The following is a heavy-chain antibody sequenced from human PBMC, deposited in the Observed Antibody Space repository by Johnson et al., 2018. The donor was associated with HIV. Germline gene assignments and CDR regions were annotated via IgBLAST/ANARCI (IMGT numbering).Heavy chain of an antibody. V-gene: IGHV3-30*02. CDR3: AKDKAVVTALYDAFDI. CDR2: IRYDGSNK. Sequence: QVKLVESGGGVVQPGGSLRLSCAASGFTFSSYGMHWVRQAPGKGLEWVAFIRYDGSNKYYADSVKGRFTISRDNSKNTLYLQMNSLRAEDTAVYYCAKDKAVVTALYDAFDIWGQGTMVTVSS. J-gene: IGHJ3*02. CDR1: GFTFSSYG. D-gene: IGHD2-21*02.